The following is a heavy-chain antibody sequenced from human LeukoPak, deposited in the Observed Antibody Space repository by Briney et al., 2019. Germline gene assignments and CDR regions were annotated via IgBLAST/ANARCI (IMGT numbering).Heavy chain of an antibody. CDR1: GFTFSSYA. V-gene: IGHV3-23*01. CDR3: VRDRDSRGYYGMDV. Sequence: GGSLRLSCAASGFTFSSYAMSWVRQAPGKGLEWVSAISGSGGSTYYADSVKGRFTISRDNAGKSLFLQMNSLRAEDTALYYCVRDRDSRGYYGMDVWGQGTTVTVSS. J-gene: IGHJ6*02. CDR2: ISGSGGST. D-gene: IGHD6-13*01.